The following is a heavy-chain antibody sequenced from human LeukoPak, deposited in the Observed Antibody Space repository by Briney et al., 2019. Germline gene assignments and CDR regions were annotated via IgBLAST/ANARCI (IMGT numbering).Heavy chain of an antibody. CDR1: GFTVRRNY. CDR2: IYSGGST. J-gene: IGHJ4*02. V-gene: IGHV3-66*02. CDR3: ARAGYSSSWYPFDY. Sequence: GWSLPLSRAPSGFTVRRNYMSWLGQAPATGREGVSVIYSGGSTYHADSVKGRFTISRDNSKNTLYLQMNSLRAEDTAVYYCARAGYSSSWYPFDYWGQGTLVTVSS. D-gene: IGHD6-13*01.